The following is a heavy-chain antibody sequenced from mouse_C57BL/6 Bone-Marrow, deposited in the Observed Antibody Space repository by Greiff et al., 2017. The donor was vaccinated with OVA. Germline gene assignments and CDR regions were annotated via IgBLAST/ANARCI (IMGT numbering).Heavy chain of an antibody. D-gene: IGHD2-4*01. V-gene: IGHV1-69*01. CDR1: GYTFTSYW. CDR3: ARDLDDYDPASYAMDY. J-gene: IGHJ4*01. CDR2: IDPSDSYT. Sequence: VQLRQPGAELVMPGASVKLSCKASGYTFTSYWMHWVKQRPGQGLEWIGEIDPSDSYTNYNQKFKGKSTLTVDKSSSTAYMQLSSLTSEDSAVYYCARDLDDYDPASYAMDYWGQGTSVTVSS.